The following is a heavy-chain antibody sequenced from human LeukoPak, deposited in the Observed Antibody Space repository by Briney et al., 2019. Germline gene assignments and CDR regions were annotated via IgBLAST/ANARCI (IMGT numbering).Heavy chain of an antibody. CDR1: GGSISSSSYH. Sequence: SETLSLTCTVSGGSISSSSYHWGWIRQPPGKGLEWIGSIYYSGSTYYNPSLKSRVTISVDTSKNQFSLKLSSVTAADTAVYYRASQADYDILTGHGGPFDYWGQGTLVTVSS. CDR3: ASQADYDILTGHGGPFDY. D-gene: IGHD3-9*01. V-gene: IGHV4-39*07. CDR2: IYYSGST. J-gene: IGHJ4*02.